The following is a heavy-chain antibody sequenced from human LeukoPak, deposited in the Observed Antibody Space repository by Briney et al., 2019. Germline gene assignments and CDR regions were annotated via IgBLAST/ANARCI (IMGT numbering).Heavy chain of an antibody. D-gene: IGHD2-2*01. J-gene: IGHJ4*02. CDR1: GGTFSSYA. Sequence: SVKVSCKASGGTFSSYAISWVRQAPGQGLEWMGGIIPIFGTANYAQKFQGRVTMTEDTSTDTAYMELSSLRSEDTAVYYCATAGRYCSSTSCYYYFDYWGQGTLVTVSS. CDR2: IIPIFGTA. CDR3: ATAGRYCSSTSCYYYFDY. V-gene: IGHV1-69*06.